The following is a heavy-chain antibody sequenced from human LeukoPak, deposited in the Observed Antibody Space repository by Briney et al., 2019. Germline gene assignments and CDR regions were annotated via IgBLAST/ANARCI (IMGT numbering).Heavy chain of an antibody. CDR3: AREAAVALVDY. J-gene: IGHJ4*02. CDR1: GGSFSGYY. Sequence: PSETLSLTCALYGGSFSGYYWSWIRQPPGKGLEWIGEINHSGSTNYNPSLKSRVTISVDTSKNQFSLKLSSVTAADTAVYYCAREAAVALVDYWGQGTLVTVSS. D-gene: IGHD6-19*01. V-gene: IGHV4-34*01. CDR2: INHSGST.